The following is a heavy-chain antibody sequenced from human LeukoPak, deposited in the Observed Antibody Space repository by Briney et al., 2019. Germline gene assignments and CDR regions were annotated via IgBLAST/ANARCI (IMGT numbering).Heavy chain of an antibody. Sequence: SETLSLTCTVSGGSISSYYWSWIRQPPGKGLEWIGYIYYSGSTNYNPSLKSRVTMSVGTSKNHFSLKLSSVTAADTAVYYCARERVVPAASYYYYYYMDVWGKGTTVTVSS. J-gene: IGHJ6*03. V-gene: IGHV4-59*12. D-gene: IGHD2-2*01. CDR1: GGSISSYY. CDR2: IYYSGST. CDR3: ARERVVPAASYYYYYYMDV.